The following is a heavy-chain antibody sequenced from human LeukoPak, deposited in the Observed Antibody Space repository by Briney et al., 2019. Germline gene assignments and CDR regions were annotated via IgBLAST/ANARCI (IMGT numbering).Heavy chain of an antibody. Sequence: PSETLSLTCTVSGDSISGSSYYWGWLRQPPGKGLEWIGSIYYSGNTYYNPSLKSRVTAFVDTSKNQFFLRLSSVSAADTAVYYCARGRGAYIIVTPLPGNNWFDPWGQGTLVTVSS. CDR3: ARGRGAYIIVTPLPGNNWFDP. CDR2: IYYSGNT. V-gene: IGHV4-39*01. CDR1: GDSISGSSYY. J-gene: IGHJ5*02. D-gene: IGHD4-23*01.